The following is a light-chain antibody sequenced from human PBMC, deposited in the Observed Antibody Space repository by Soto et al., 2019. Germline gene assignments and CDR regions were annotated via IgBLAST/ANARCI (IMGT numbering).Light chain of an antibody. J-gene: IGKJ5*01. V-gene: IGKV1-5*01. CDR3: QQYDRYSIT. CDR1: QTISTW. CDR2: DAS. Sequence: DIQVTQSPPTLSASVGDRVTITCRANQTISTWMAWYQQKPGKAPKLLIYDASSLESGVPSRFSGSGSGTDFTLTISSLQPDDFASYYCQQYDRYSITFGQGTRLEIK.